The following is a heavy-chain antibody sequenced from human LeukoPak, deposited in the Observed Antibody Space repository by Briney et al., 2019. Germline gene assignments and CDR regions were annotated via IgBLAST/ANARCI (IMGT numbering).Heavy chain of an antibody. Sequence: ASVRVSCKASGYSFTTYYIHWVRQAPGQGLEWMGRINPNSGGTKYTQKFQGRVTMARDTSISTAYMELSSLSSDDTALYYCVRETGSTTEYFDYWGRGTLVTVTS. V-gene: IGHV1-2*06. CDR2: INPNSGGT. CDR3: VRETGSTTEYFDY. J-gene: IGHJ4*02. CDR1: GYSFTTYY. D-gene: IGHD1-7*01.